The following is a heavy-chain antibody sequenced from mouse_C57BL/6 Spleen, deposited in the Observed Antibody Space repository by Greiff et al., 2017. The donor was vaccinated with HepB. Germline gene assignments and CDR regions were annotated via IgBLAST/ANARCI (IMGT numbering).Heavy chain of an antibody. CDR2: ISDGGSYT. CDR1: GFTFSSYA. V-gene: IGHV5-4*01. J-gene: IGHJ2*01. CDR3: ARDRYDYDSGVDYFDY. D-gene: IGHD2-4*01. Sequence: EVKLVESGGGLVKPGGSLKLSCAASGFTFSSYAMSWVRQTPEKRLEWVATISDGGSYTYYPDNVKGRFTISRDNDKNHLYLQMSNLKSEDTAMYYCARDRYDYDSGVDYFDYWGQGTTLTVSS.